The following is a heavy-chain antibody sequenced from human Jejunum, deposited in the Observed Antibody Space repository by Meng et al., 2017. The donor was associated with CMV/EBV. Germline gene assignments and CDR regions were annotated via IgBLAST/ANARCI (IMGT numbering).Heavy chain of an antibody. CDR3: ARVSSGWDYFDY. J-gene: IGHJ4*02. CDR2: IYYSGST. V-gene: IGHV4-31*03. Sequence: QVQVQESGPGQVKPSQTLYLTCTVSGGSVSSGGYYWTWIRQHPGKGLEWFGHIYYSGSTFYNPSLKRRVIISICTSNNQFSLNLRSVTAADTTVYYCARVSSGWDYFDYWGQGTLVTVSS. CDR1: GGSVSSGGYY. D-gene: IGHD6-19*01.